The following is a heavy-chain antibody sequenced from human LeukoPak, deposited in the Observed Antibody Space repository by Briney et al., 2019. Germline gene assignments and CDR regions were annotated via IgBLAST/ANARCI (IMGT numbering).Heavy chain of an antibody. CDR3: VRYMSYGQRYDY. Sequence: PGGSLRLSCAASGFTFSNYNMNWVRQAPGKGLEWVSYITSSSSRMYYADSVKGRFTISRDNAKNALYLQMNSLRDEDTAVYYCVRYMSYGQRYDYWGQGTLVTVSS. D-gene: IGHD3-16*01. CDR2: ITSSSSRM. CDR1: GFTFSNYN. J-gene: IGHJ4*02. V-gene: IGHV3-48*02.